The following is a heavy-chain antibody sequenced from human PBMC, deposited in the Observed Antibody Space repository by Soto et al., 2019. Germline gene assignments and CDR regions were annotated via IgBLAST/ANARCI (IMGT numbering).Heavy chain of an antibody. D-gene: IGHD2-15*01. CDR1: GFTFSSYG. CDR3: AREVAYCSGGSWATDY. J-gene: IGHJ4*02. CDR2: IWYDGSNK. Sequence: QVQLVESGGGVVQPGRSLRLSCAASGFTFSSYGMHWVRQAPGKGLEWVAVIWYDGSNKYYADSVKGRFTISRDNSKNTLYLQMNSLRAEDTAVYYCAREVAYCSGGSWATDYWGQGTLVAVSS. V-gene: IGHV3-33*01.